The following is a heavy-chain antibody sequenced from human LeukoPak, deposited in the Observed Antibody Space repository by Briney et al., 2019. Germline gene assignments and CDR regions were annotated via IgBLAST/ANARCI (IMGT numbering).Heavy chain of an antibody. V-gene: IGHV4-30-2*01. CDR2: IYHSGST. CDR3: ARDGPAAGTNDYYYYYMDV. CDR1: GGSISSGGYY. J-gene: IGHJ6*03. D-gene: IGHD6-13*01. Sequence: SQTLSLTCTVSGGSISSGGYYWSWIRQPPGKGLEWIGYIYHSGSTYYNPSLKSRVTISVDRSKNQFSLKLSSVTAADTAVYYCARDGPAAGTNDYYYYYMDVWGKGTTVTVSS.